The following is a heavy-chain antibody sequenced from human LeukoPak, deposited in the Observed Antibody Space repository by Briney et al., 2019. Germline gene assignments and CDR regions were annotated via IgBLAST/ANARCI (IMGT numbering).Heavy chain of an antibody. CDR3: ARESRGYDILTGKYHRGYYSYYMDV. V-gene: IGHV3-20*04. Sequence: RSGGSLRLSCAASGFTFDDYGMSWVRQAPGKGLEWVSGITWNGGNTGFGDSVKGRFTISRDNAKNSLYLQMNSLRAEDTAVYYCARESRGYDILTGKYHRGYYSYYMDVWGKGTTVTVSS. CDR2: ITWNGGNT. D-gene: IGHD3-9*01. J-gene: IGHJ6*03. CDR1: GFTFDDYG.